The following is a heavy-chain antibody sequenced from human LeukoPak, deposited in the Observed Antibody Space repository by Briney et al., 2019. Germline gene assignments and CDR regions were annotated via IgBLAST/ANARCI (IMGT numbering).Heavy chain of an antibody. CDR1: GGSISSSSYY. D-gene: IGHD6-19*01. CDR3: ARAIVYSSGWYKTFDY. J-gene: IGHJ4*02. Sequence: SETLSLTCTVSGGSISSSSYYWGWIRQPPGKGLEWIGSIYYSGSTYYNPSLKSRVTISVDTSKNQFSLKLSSVTAADTAVYCCARAIVYSSGWYKTFDYWGQGTLVTVSS. V-gene: IGHV4-39*01. CDR2: IYYSGST.